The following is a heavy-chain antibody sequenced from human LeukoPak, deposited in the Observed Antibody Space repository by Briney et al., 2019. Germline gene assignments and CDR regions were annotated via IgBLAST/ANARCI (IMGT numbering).Heavy chain of an antibody. Sequence: GESLKISCKGSGYSFTSFWIGWVRQMPGKGLEWMGIIYPGDSDTRYSPSFQGQVTISADKSISIAYLQWSSLKASDTAIYYCARASQGGSYPRDSFDIWGQGTMVTVSS. V-gene: IGHV5-51*01. CDR2: IYPGDSDT. D-gene: IGHD1-26*01. CDR1: GYSFTSFW. J-gene: IGHJ3*02. CDR3: ARASQGGSYPRDSFDI.